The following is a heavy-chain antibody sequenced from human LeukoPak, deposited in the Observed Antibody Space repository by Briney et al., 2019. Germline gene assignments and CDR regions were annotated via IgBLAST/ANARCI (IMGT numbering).Heavy chain of an antibody. Sequence: GGSLRLSCEASGFIFSSYSMNWVRQPPGKGLEWISKINSGSTTIYYKDSVRGRFTISRDNAKNSLSLQMNNLRVEDTAVYYCARDSPRLSYWGQGTLVTVSS. CDR1: GFIFSSYS. V-gene: IGHV3-48*01. CDR3: ARDSPRLSY. CDR2: INSGSTTI. J-gene: IGHJ4*02.